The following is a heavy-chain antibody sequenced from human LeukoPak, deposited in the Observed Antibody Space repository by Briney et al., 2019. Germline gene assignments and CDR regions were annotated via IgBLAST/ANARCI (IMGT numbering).Heavy chain of an antibody. J-gene: IGHJ4*02. V-gene: IGHV3-30*04. CDR3: ARDLSTDYYGSQY. D-gene: IGHD3-10*01. Sequence: PGGSLRLSCAASGFTFSSYAMHWVRQAPGKGLEWVAVISYDGSNKYYADSVKGRFTISRDNSKNTLYLQMNSLRAEDTAVYYCARDLSTDYYGSQYWGQGTLVTVSS. CDR2: ISYDGSNK. CDR1: GFTFSSYA.